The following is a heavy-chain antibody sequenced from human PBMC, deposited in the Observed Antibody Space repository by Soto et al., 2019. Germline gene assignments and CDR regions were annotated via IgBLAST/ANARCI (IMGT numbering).Heavy chain of an antibody. Sequence: QVQLVQSGAEVKKPGASVKVSCKASGYTFTSYDINWVRQATGQGLEWMGWMNPNSGNTGYAQKFQRRVTMTGNTSVSTAYMELSSLRSEDTAVYFCARERYSYGEDYWGQGTLVTVSS. CDR1: GYTFTSYD. CDR3: ARERYSYGEDY. V-gene: IGHV1-8*01. J-gene: IGHJ4*02. D-gene: IGHD5-18*01. CDR2: MNPNSGNT.